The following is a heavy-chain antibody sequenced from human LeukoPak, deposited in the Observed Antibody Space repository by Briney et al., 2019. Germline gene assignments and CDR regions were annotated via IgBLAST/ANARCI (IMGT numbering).Heavy chain of an antibody. CDR1: GGSFSGYY. CDR2: IYFSGST. D-gene: IGHD3-16*01. CDR3: ARGGGYFNY. Sequence: SETLSLTCAVYGGSFSGYYWSWLRQPPGKGLEWIGYIYFSGSTNYNPSLKSRVTISVDTSKTQLSLKLSSVTAADTAVYYCARGGGYFNYWGQGTLVTVSS. V-gene: IGHV4-59*01. J-gene: IGHJ4*02.